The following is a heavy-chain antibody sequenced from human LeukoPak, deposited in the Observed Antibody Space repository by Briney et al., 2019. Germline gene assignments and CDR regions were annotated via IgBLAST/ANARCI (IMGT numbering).Heavy chain of an antibody. D-gene: IGHD3-10*01. CDR1: GFTFTSST. Sequence: ASVKVSCKASGFTFTSSTIQWVRQARGQRLEWIGWIVVDSGNTNYAQKFQERVIITRDMSTTTVYMELSSLRSEDTAVYYCAGTPWFGELTLDYWGQGTLVTVSS. CDR3: AGTPWFGELTLDY. CDR2: IVVDSGNT. J-gene: IGHJ4*02. V-gene: IGHV1-58*02.